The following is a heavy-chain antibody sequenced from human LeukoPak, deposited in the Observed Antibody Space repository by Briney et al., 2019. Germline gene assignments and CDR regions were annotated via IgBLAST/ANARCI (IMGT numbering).Heavy chain of an antibody. D-gene: IGHD6-19*01. CDR1: GFTFSSYW. J-gene: IGHJ4*02. V-gene: IGHV3-7*01. CDR2: IKQDGSEK. Sequence: GGSLRLSCAASGFTFSSYWMSWVRQAPGQGLEWVGNIKQDGSEKYYVDSVKGRFTISRDNAKNSLYLQMNSLRAEDTAVYYCARVTYSSGWYVDYWGQGTLVTVSS. CDR3: ARVTYSSGWYVDY.